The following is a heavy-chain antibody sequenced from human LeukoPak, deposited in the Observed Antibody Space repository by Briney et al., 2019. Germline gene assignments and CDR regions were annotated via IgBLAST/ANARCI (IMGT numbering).Heavy chain of an antibody. CDR1: GGSTSSYY. D-gene: IGHD3-22*01. J-gene: IGHJ4*02. CDR3: ARENDRYGRIDY. V-gene: IGHV4-59*01. CDR2: VPYSGST. Sequence: SQTLSLTCTVSGGSTSSYYWSWVRQPPGKGLEWIGYVPYSGSTDYNPSLKSRVIISIDTSKNQFSLRLSSVTAADTAVYYCARENDRYGRIDYRGQGTQVTVSS.